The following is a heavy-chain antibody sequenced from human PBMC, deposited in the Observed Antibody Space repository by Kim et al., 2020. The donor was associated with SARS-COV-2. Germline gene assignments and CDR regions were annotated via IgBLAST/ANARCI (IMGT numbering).Heavy chain of an antibody. CDR3: ARPYHGSGFCFNY. D-gene: IGHD3-22*01. Sequence: ASVKVSCKASGYTFTSYYIHWVRQAPGQGLEWMGIINTGGGSTTYAQKFQGRVTMTRDTSTTTVYMELSSLRSEDTAVYYCARPYHGSGFCFNYWGQGTLVTVSS. V-gene: IGHV1-46*01. CDR2: INTGGGST. J-gene: IGHJ4*02. CDR1: GYTFTSYY.